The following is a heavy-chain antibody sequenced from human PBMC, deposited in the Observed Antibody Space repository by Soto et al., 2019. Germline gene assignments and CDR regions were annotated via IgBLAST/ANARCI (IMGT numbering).Heavy chain of an antibody. CDR3: ARGVKQQLARTIDY. CDR1: GGSFSGYY. D-gene: IGHD6-13*01. J-gene: IGHJ4*02. Sequence: QVQLQQWGAGLLKPSETLSLTCAVYGGSFSGYYWSWIRQPPGKGLEWIGEINHSGSTNYNPSLKSLVTISVDTSKNQFSLKLSSVTAADTAVYYCARGVKQQLARTIDYWGQGTLVTVSS. CDR2: INHSGST. V-gene: IGHV4-34*01.